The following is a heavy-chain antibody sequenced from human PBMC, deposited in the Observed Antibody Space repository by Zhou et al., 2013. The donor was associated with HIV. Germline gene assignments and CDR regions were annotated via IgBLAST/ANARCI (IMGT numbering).Heavy chain of an antibody. CDR1: GDSFNRYA. CDR3: ARVDLGYCSSTSCSQNWFDP. Sequence: QVQLVQSGGEVKKPGSSVKVSCKGSGDSFNRYAISWVRQAPGQGLEWMGGIIPIFGTANYAQKFQGRVTITTDESTSTAYMELSSLRSEDTAVYYCARVDLGYCSSTSCSQNWFDPWGQGTLVTVSS. V-gene: IGHV1-69*05. D-gene: IGHD2-2*01. CDR2: IIPIFGTA. J-gene: IGHJ5*02.